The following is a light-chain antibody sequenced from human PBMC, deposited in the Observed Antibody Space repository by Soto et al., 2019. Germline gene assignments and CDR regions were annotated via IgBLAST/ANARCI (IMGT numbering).Light chain of an antibody. CDR3: QQLNSYPPT. Sequence: DIQLTQSPSTLSAAVGDIVTITCRASQNIRNLLAWYQQKPGKAPKPLIYDASTLKTGVPSRFSGSGSGTDFTLTISSLQPEDFATYYCQQLNSYPPTFGGGTKVDIK. J-gene: IGKJ4*01. CDR2: DAS. V-gene: IGKV1-9*01. CDR1: QNIRNL.